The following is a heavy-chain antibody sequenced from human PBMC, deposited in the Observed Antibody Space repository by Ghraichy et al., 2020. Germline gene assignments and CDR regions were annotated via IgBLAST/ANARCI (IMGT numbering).Heavy chain of an antibody. CDR2: NYFSGST. V-gene: IGHV4-31*03. Sequence: SETLSLTCPVSGYSISSGGYYWSWIRQHPGKGLEWIGYNYFSGSTYYHPSLKSRAIISVDTSKNKVSLKLSSVTAADTAVYYCAREDYDSGLGGVWGQGTTVTVSS. D-gene: IGHD3-3*01. J-gene: IGHJ6*02. CDR3: AREDYDSGLGGV. CDR1: GYSISSGGYY.